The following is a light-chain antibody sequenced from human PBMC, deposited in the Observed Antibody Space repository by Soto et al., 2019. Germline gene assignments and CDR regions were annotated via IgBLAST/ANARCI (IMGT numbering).Light chain of an antibody. V-gene: IGLV1-44*01. CDR2: SND. J-gene: IGLJ2*01. CDR3: AAWDGSLNGWV. CDR1: SSNIGSNT. Sequence: QSVLTQAPSASGTPGQRVTISCSGSSSNIGSNTVSWYQQDPGTAPKLLIYSNDQRPSGVPDRFSGSKSGTSASLAIGGIQSEDEADYYCAAWDGSLNGWVFGGGTKLTVL.